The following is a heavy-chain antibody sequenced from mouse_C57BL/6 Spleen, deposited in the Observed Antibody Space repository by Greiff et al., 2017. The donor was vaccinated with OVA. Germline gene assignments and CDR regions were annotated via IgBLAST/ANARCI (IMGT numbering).Heavy chain of an antibody. J-gene: IGHJ1*03. CDR3: ARFVYGSSPEV. CDR1: GYAFTNYL. Sequence: QVQLQQSGAELVRPGTSVKVSCKASGYAFTNYLIEWVKQRPGQGLEWIGVINPGSGGTNYNEKFKGKATLTADKSSSTAYMQLSSLTSEDSAVYFCARFVYGSSPEVWGTGATVTVSS. V-gene: IGHV1-54*01. D-gene: IGHD1-1*01. CDR2: INPGSGGT.